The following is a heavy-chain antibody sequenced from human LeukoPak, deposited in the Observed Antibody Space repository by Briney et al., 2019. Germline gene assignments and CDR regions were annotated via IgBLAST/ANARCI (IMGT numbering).Heavy chain of an antibody. CDR1: GVSIRSYY. CDR3: ARGLSGYYSGFDY. J-gene: IGHJ4*02. V-gene: IGHV4-59*01. CDR2: IYYSGST. D-gene: IGHD3-3*01. Sequence: PSETLSLTCSVSGVSIRSYYWSWIRQPPGKGLEWIGYIYYSGSTNYNPSLKSRVTISVDTSKNQFSLKLSSVTAADTAVYYCARGLSGYYSGFDYWGQGTLVTVSS.